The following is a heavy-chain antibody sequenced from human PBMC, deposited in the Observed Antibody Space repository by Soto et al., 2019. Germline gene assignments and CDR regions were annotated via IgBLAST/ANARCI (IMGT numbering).Heavy chain of an antibody. Sequence: QVQLQESGPGLVKPSQTLSLTCTVSGGSISSGGYYWSWIRQHPGKGLEWIGYIYYSGSTYYHPSLKSRVTISVDTSKNQFSLKLSSVTAADTAVYYCAREGYYYGSGSSNWFDPWGQGTLVTVSS. V-gene: IGHV4-31*03. CDR3: AREGYYYGSGSSNWFDP. J-gene: IGHJ5*02. CDR1: GGSISSGGYY. D-gene: IGHD3-10*01. CDR2: IYYSGST.